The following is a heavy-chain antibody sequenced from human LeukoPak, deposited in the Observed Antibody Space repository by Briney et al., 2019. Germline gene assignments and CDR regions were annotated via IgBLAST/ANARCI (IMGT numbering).Heavy chain of an antibody. CDR3: ARDTPGDY. V-gene: IGHV4-59*01. Sequence: SETLSLTCTVSSGSISSYYWSWIRQPPGKGLEWIGYIYYSGSTNYNPSLKSRVTISVDTSKNQFSLKLSSVTAADTAVYYCARDTPGDYWGQGTLVTVSS. CDR2: IYYSGST. J-gene: IGHJ4*02. CDR1: SGSISSYY.